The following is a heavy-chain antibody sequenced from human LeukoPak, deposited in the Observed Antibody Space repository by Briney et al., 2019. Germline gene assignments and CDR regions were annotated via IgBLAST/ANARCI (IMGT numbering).Heavy chain of an antibody. CDR3: ARNYYDSSGPPRY. CDR2: ISYDGSNK. V-gene: IGHV3-30-3*01. Sequence: GGSLRLSCAASGFTFSSYAMHWVRQAPGKGLEWVAVISYDGSNKYYADSVKGRFTISRDNSKNTLYLQMNSLRAEDTAVYYCARNYYDSSGPPRYWGQGTLVTVSS. J-gene: IGHJ4*02. D-gene: IGHD3-22*01. CDR1: GFTFSSYA.